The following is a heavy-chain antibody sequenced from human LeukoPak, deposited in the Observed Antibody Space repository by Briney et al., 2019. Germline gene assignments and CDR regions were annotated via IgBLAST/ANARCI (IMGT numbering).Heavy chain of an antibody. Sequence: GGSLRLSCAASGFTFSDYAMTWVRQAPGKGLEWVSGLTGSAISTYYAESVKGRFTISRDNSKNTLYLQMNSLRAEDTAVYYCAKASYTSGNDYYCYYYTDVWGKGTTVTVSS. D-gene: IGHD6-19*01. CDR3: AKASYTSGNDYYCYYYTDV. V-gene: IGHV3-23*01. CDR1: GFTFSDYA. J-gene: IGHJ6*03. CDR2: LTGSAIST.